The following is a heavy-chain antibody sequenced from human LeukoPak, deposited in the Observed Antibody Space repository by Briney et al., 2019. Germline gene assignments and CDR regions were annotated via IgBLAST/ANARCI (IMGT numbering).Heavy chain of an antibody. D-gene: IGHD6-25*01. V-gene: IGHV4-61*08. CDR1: SGSVSSGGYY. CDR2: IYYSGST. J-gene: IGHJ4*02. CDR3: AREFNSGFDY. Sequence: SSETLSLTCTVSSGSVSSGGYYWSWIRQPPRKELEWIGYIYYSGSTNYNPSLKSRVTISVDTSKNPFSLKLSSVTAADTAVYYCAREFNSGFDYWGQGTLVTVSS.